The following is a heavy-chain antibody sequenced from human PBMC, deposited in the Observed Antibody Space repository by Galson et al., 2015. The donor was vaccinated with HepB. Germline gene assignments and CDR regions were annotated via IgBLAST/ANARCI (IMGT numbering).Heavy chain of an antibody. CDR2: ISSDGSNK. J-gene: IGHJ5*02. V-gene: IGHV3-33*05. Sequence: SLRLSCAVSGFIFSDSGMHWVRQGPGQGPQWVAAISSDGSNKLYADSVRGRFTVSRDNSNNTLFLQMNSLKPEDTAVYSCAKGAYRNILMSGGWFYPWGQGTLVIVSS. D-gene: IGHD3-10*02. CDR1: GFIFSDSG. CDR3: AKGAYRNILMSGGWFYP.